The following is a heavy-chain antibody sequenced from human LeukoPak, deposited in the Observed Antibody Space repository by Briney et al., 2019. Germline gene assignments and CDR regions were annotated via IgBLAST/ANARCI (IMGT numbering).Heavy chain of an antibody. CDR2: IYTSGST. CDR3: ARDVPYYYDSSGGAFDI. D-gene: IGHD3-22*01. CDR1: GGSISSGSYY. J-gene: IGHJ3*02. V-gene: IGHV4-61*02. Sequence: SETLSLTCTVSGGSISSGSYYWSWIRQPAGKGLGWIGRIYTSGSTNYNPYLKSRVTISVDTSKNQFSLKLSSVTAADTVVYYCARDVPYYYDSSGGAFDIWGQGTMVTVSS.